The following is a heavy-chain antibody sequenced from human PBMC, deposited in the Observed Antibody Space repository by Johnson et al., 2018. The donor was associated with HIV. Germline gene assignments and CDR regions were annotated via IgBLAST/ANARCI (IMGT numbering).Heavy chain of an antibody. CDR3: ARGGRVYDSSGYYAFDI. V-gene: IGHV3-30*04. J-gene: IGHJ3*02. Sequence: QVLLVESGGGVVQPGRSLRLSCAASGFTFSSYTMHWVRQAPGKGLEWVAVISFDGSNKYQADSVKGRFTISRDSSKNTLYLQMNSLRAEDTAVYYCARGGRVYDSSGYYAFDIWGQGTMVTVSS. CDR2: ISFDGSNK. CDR1: GFTFSSYT. D-gene: IGHD3-22*01.